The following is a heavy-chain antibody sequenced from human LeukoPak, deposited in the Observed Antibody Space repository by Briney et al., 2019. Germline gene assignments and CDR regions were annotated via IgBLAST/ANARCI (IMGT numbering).Heavy chain of an antibody. J-gene: IGHJ4*02. CDR2: ISVSGDGT. CDR1: GFTFTSYA. Sequence: GGSLRLSCAPSGFTFTSYAMSWVRQAPGKGLEWVSTISVSGDGTNYADSVKGRFTISRDNAKNSLYLQMNSLRAEDTALYYCARGYNYPDYWGQGTLLTVSS. D-gene: IGHD5-24*01. V-gene: IGHV3-23*01. CDR3: ARGYNYPDY.